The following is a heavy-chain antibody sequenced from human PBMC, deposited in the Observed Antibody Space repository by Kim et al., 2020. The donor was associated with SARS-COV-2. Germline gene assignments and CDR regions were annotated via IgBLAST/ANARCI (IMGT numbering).Heavy chain of an antibody. J-gene: IGHJ3*02. CDR2: INYSGDAT. CDR3: ARGEGIEVAGIDVFDI. CDR1: RFTFSNFG. D-gene: IGHD6-19*01. Sequence: GGSLRLSCAASRFTFSNFGMNWVRQVPGKGLEWVSSINYSGDATYYADSVKGRFTISRDNFRNTLFLQMNSLRAEDTAVYYCARGEGIEVAGIDVFDIWGQGTVVTVSS. V-gene: IGHV3-23*01.